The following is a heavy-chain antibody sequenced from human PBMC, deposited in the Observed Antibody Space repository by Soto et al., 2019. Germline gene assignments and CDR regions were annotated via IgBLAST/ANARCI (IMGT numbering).Heavy chain of an antibody. J-gene: IGHJ5*02. D-gene: IGHD3-10*01. CDR1: GYTFTNYG. Sequence: ASVKVSCKASGYTFTNYGISWVRQAPGQGLEWMGWINTYNGNTNHAQKLQGRVTMTTDTSTSTAYMELRSLRSDDTAVYYCARGVGSGTYYNQYNWFAPWGQGTLVPVSS. CDR3: ARGVGSGTYYNQYNWFAP. V-gene: IGHV1-18*01. CDR2: INTYNGNT.